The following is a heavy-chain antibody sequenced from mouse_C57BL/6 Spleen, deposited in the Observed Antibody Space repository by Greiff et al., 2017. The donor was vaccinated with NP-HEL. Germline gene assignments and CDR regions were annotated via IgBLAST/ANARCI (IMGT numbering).Heavy chain of an antibody. D-gene: IGHD2-1*01. CDR3: TMIYYGKGY. V-gene: IGHV14-4*01. Sequence: VHVKQSGAELVRPGASVKLSCTASGFNIKDDYMHWVKQRPEQGLEWIGWIDPENGDTEYASKFQGKATITADTSSNTAYLQLSSLTSEDTAVYYCTMIYYGKGYWGQGTTLTVSS. CDR1: GFNIKDDY. CDR2: IDPENGDT. J-gene: IGHJ2*01.